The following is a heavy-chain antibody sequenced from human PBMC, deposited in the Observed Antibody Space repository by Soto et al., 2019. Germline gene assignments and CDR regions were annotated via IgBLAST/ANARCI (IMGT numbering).Heavy chain of an antibody. D-gene: IGHD3-3*01. CDR2: IYYSGTT. CDR1: GGSMNTYY. CDR3: ARTGGYYTYFFDY. Sequence: QVQLQESGPGLVKPSETLSLTCTVSGGSMNTYYWNWIRQPPGKGLEWVGYIYYSGTTNYHPSLEGRVTMSVDTSKNQFSLKLTSVTAADTAVYYCARTGGYYTYFFDYWGQGSLVTVSA. J-gene: IGHJ4*02. V-gene: IGHV4-59*01.